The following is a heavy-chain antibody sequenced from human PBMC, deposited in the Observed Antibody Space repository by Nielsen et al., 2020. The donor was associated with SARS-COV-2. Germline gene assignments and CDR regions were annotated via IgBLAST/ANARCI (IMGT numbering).Heavy chain of an antibody. J-gene: IGHJ4*02. D-gene: IGHD3-10*01. CDR2: ISGGGGST. CDR3: AKDQAAFGPL. V-gene: IGHV3-23*01. CDR1: GFAFSSYV. Sequence: GGSLRLSCAASGFAFSSYVMNWVRQAPGKGLEWVSAISGGGGSTYYADSVMGRFTISRDNSKNTLYLQMNSLRAEDTAVYYCAKDQAAFGPLWGQGTLVTVSS.